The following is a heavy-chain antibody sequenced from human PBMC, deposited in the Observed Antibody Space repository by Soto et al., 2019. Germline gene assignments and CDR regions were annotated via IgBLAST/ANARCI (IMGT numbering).Heavy chain of an antibody. D-gene: IGHD3-22*01. CDR1: GFTFDDYA. CDR3: ARGDYHDTSGPFSDAFDI. CDR2: IKQDGSEK. V-gene: IGHV3-7*04. J-gene: IGHJ3*02. Sequence: PGGSLRLSCAASGFTFDDYAMYWVRQAPGKGLEWVANIKQDGSEKWYVDSVKGRFTISRDNAKKSLYLQMNSLRVEDTAVYYCARGDYHDTSGPFSDAFDIWGQGTMVTVSS.